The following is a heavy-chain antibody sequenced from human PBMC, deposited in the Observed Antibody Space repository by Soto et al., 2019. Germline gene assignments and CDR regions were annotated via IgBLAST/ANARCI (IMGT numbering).Heavy chain of an antibody. J-gene: IGHJ5*01. V-gene: IGHV3-23*01. CDR1: GFMFSSYA. CDR3: AKLTYPSDSTGYYYERVSGWIDS. CDR2: ISASGGTA. D-gene: IGHD3-22*01. Sequence: EVQLLESGGGLIQPGGSLRLSCAASGFMFSSYAMSWVRQAPGKGLEWVSSISASGGTANLADSVEGRCTISRDNSKSTLYLQMNSLRAGDTAVYYCAKLTYPSDSTGYYYERVSGWIDSWGQGTLVTVSS.